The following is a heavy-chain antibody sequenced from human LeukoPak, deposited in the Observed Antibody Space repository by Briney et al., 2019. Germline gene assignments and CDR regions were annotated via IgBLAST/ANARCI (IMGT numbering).Heavy chain of an antibody. J-gene: IGHJ4*02. D-gene: IGHD3-22*01. CDR3: AKRGVVIRVILVGFHKEAYYFDS. Sequence: GGSLRLSCAVSGITLSNYAMSWVRQAPGQGLEWVAGISGSGGGPHYADSVKGRFTISRDNPKNTLYLQMNNLRAGDTAVYFCAKRGVVIRVILVGFHKEAYYFDSWGQGALVTVSS. CDR1: GITLSNYA. V-gene: IGHV3-23*01. CDR2: ISGSGGGP.